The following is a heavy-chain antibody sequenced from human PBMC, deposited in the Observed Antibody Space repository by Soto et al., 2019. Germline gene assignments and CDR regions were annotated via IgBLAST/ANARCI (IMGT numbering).Heavy chain of an antibody. CDR3: ARDLAAADY. D-gene: IGHD6-13*01. Sequence: ASVKVSCKTSGYIFINYYIHWVRQAPGQRLEWVALFNPMSGSTNYAQKLQGRVTVTSDTSTSTVYMELSSLISEDTAVYYCARDLAAADYWGQGTLVTVS. V-gene: IGHV1-46*04. CDR2: FNPMSGST. CDR1: GYIFINYY. J-gene: IGHJ4*02.